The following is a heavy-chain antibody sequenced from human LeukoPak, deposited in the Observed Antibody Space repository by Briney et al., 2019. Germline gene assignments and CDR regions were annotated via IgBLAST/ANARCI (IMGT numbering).Heavy chain of an antibody. CDR3: VAGFCAGDKCYSFDY. V-gene: IGHV3-33*01. J-gene: IGHJ4*02. D-gene: IGHD2-21*02. Sequence: GKSLRLSCVASELTFRSYGIHWVRQAPGKGLEWVSVIWSDGNEVYYAGSVKDRFIVSRDNSKNTVYMEMDSLRAEDQAAYYCVAGFCAGDKCYSFDYWGQGTLVTVS. CDR1: ELTFRSYG. CDR2: IWSDGNEV.